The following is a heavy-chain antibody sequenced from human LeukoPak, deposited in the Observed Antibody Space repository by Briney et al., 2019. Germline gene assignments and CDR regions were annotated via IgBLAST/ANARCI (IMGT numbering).Heavy chain of an antibody. J-gene: IGHJ4*02. D-gene: IGHD6-6*01. CDR1: GFTFSSYW. CDR3: ARGYSSSYRIDY. Sequence: GGSLRLSCAASGFTFSSYWMHWVRQAPGKGLVWVSRINTDGSSTTYADSVRGRFTISRDNAKNTLYLQMNSLRAEDTAVFYCARGYSSSYRIDYWGQGTLVTVSS. V-gene: IGHV3-74*01. CDR2: INTDGSST.